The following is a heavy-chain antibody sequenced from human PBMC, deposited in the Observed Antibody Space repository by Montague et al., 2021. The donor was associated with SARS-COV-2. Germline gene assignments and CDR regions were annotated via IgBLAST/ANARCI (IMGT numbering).Heavy chain of an antibody. CDR2: IKGDGTNT. V-gene: IGHV3-74*01. J-gene: IGHJ4*02. D-gene: IGHD2-21*01. CDR3: VRDGDHWDFDY. CDR1: GFPFSDYW. Sequence: SRSLSFSASGFPFSDYWMHWVRQAPGKGLVWVSRIKGDGTNTIYADSVKGRFAISRDNAQNTVYLQMSSLRAEDAAVYYCVRDGDHWDFDYWGQGALVTVSS.